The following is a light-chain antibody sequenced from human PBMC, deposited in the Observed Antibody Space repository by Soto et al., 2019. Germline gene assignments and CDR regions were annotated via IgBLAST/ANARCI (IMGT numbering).Light chain of an antibody. CDR3: QQYYSYPPT. Sequence: AIRMTQSPSSFSASTGDRVTITCRASQGISSYLAWYQQKPGKAPKFLIYAASTLQSGVPSRFSGSGSGTDFTLTISCLQSEDFATYCCQQYYSYPPTFGGGTKVDIK. V-gene: IGKV1-8*01. J-gene: IGKJ4*01. CDR1: QGISSY. CDR2: AAS.